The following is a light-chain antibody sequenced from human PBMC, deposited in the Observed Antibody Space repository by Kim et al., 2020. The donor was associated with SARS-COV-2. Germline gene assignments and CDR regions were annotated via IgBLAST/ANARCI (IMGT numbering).Light chain of an antibody. V-gene: IGKV3-15*01. CDR3: QQYNYSWT. Sequence: EIVMTQSPATLSVSPGERATLSCRASQSVSSYLAWYQQKPGQAPRLLIYGASTRATGIPARFSGSGSGTEFTLTISSLQSEDFAVYYCQQYNYSWTFGRGTKVDIK. CDR1: QSVSSY. J-gene: IGKJ1*01. CDR2: GAS.